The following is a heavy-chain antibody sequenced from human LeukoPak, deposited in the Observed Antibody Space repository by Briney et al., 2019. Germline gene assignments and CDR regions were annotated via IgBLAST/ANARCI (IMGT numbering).Heavy chain of an antibody. CDR3: ARVGYGSGSYFESEYFDY. Sequence: PGGSLRLSCAASGFTFSSYSMNWVRQAPGKGLEWVSSISSNSSYIYYADSVKGRFTISRDNAKNSLYLQMNSLRAEDTAVYYCARVGYGSGSYFESEYFDYWGQGTLVTVSS. CDR2: ISSNSSYI. V-gene: IGHV3-21*01. D-gene: IGHD3-10*01. J-gene: IGHJ4*02. CDR1: GFTFSSYS.